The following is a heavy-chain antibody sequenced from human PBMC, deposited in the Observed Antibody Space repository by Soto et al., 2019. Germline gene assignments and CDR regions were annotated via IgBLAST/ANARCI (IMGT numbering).Heavy chain of an antibody. D-gene: IGHD3-10*01. CDR2: IIPIFSTA. Sequence: SLKVSCKASGRTSTTDAMSCVRQAPGQGLEWMGGIIPIFSTANYAQKFQGRVTITADESTSTAYMELSSLRSEDTAVYYCARGGITMVRGPRRGHFDPWGQGTLVTVS. J-gene: IGHJ5*02. CDR3: ARGGITMVRGPRRGHFDP. V-gene: IGHV1-69*01. CDR1: GRTSTTDA.